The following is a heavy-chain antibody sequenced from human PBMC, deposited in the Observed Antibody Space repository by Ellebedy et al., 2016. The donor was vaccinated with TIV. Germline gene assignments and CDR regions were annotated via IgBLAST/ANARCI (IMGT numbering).Heavy chain of an antibody. Sequence: GESLKISCEASGIIFSSYWMHWVRQAPGKGLLWVSRINSDGCSTTYADSVKGRFTISRDNAKNTVYLQMNSLRLEDTAVYYCATERSGSYYNYWGQGTLVTVSS. CDR3: ATERSGSYYNY. V-gene: IGHV3-74*03. CDR2: INSDGCST. D-gene: IGHD1-26*01. J-gene: IGHJ4*02. CDR1: GIIFSSYW.